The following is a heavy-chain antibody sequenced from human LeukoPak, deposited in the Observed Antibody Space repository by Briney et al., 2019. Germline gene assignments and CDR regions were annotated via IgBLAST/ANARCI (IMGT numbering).Heavy chain of an antibody. V-gene: IGHV4-39*07. D-gene: IGHD6-6*01. CDR3: ARGHSGSPYSFDY. CDR2: IYYSGST. J-gene: IGHJ4*02. Sequence: PSETLSLTCTVSGGSISSGGYYWGWIRQPPGKGLEWIGSIYYSGSTYYNPSLKSRVTMSVDTSKNQFSLKLSSVTAADTAVYYCARGHSGSPYSFDYWGQGTLVTVSS. CDR1: GGSISSGGYY.